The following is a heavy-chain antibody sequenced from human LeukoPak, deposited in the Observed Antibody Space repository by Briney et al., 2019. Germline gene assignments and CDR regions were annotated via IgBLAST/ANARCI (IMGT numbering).Heavy chain of an antibody. CDR2: INPSGGST. J-gene: IGHJ6*04. D-gene: IGHD2-2*01. CDR1: GYTFTSYY. V-gene: IGHV1-46*01. CDR3: ARDPDCSSTSYYEDYYYGMDV. Sequence: ASVKVSCKASGYTFTSYYMHWVRQAPGQGLEWMGIINPSGGSTSYAQKFQGRVTMTRDTSTSTVYMELSSLRSEDTAVYYCARDPDCSSTSYYEDYYYGMDVWGKGTTVTVSS.